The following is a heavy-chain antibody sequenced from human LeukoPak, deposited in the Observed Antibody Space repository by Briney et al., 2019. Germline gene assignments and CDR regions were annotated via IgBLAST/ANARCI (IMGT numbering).Heavy chain of an antibody. D-gene: IGHD2-2*02. V-gene: IGHV4-34*01. CDR1: GGSFSGYY. J-gene: IGHJ6*03. CDR3: ARHRGARGYCSSTSCYNSYYYYMDV. CDR2: INHSGST. Sequence: SETLSLTCAVYGGSFSGYYWSWIRQPPGKGLEWIGEINHSGSTNYNPSLKSRVTISVDTSKNQFSLKLSSVTAADTAVYYCARHRGARGYCSSTSCYNSYYYYMDVWGKGTTVTVSS.